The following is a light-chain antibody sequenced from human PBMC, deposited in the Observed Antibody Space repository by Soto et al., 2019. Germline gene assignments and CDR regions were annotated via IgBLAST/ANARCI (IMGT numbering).Light chain of an antibody. J-gene: IGLJ2*01. CDR2: SNN. V-gene: IGLV1-44*01. Sequence: QSVLTQPRSASGTPGQRVTISCSGSSSNIGSNTVNWYQQLPGTAPKLLIYSNNQRPSGVPDRFSGYKSGTSASLAISGLQSEDEADYYCAAWDDSLNGVVFGGGTKVTVL. CDR3: AAWDDSLNGVV. CDR1: SSNIGSNT.